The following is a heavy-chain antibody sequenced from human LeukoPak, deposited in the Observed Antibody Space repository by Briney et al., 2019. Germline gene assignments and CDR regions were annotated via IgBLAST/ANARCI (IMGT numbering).Heavy chain of an antibody. CDR3: AKDAPYYYDSSCYCDY. J-gene: IGHJ4*02. Sequence: GGSLRLSCAASGFTFSSYAMSWVRQAPGKGLEWVSAISGSGGSTYYADSVEGRFTISRDNSKNTLYLQMNSLRAEDTAVYYCAKDAPYYYDSSCYCDYWGQGTLVTVSS. V-gene: IGHV3-23*01. CDR2: ISGSGGST. D-gene: IGHD3-22*01. CDR1: GFTFSSYA.